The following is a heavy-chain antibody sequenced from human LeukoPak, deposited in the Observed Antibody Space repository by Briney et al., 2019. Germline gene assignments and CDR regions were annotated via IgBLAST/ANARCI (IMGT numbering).Heavy chain of an antibody. Sequence: PGGSLRLSCAASGFTFSSYAMHWVRQAPGKGLEWVAVISYDGSNKYYADSVKGRFTISRDNSKNTLYLQMNSLRAEDTAVYYCARDDNYYDSSGTPHDAFDIWGQGTMVTVSS. J-gene: IGHJ3*02. CDR3: ARDDNYYDSSGTPHDAFDI. V-gene: IGHV3-30-3*01. CDR1: GFTFSSYA. CDR2: ISYDGSNK. D-gene: IGHD3-22*01.